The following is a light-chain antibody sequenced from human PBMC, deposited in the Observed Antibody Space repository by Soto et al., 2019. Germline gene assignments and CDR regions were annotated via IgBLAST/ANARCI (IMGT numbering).Light chain of an antibody. Sequence: QSALTQPPSASGSPGQSVTISCTGTSSDVGGYNYVSWYQQHPGKAPKLMIYEVSKRPSGVPDRLSGSKSGNTASLTVSGLQAEDEADHYCSSYAGSNNFVVFGGGTKLTV. V-gene: IGLV2-8*01. CDR2: EVS. CDR1: SSDVGGYNY. J-gene: IGLJ2*01. CDR3: SSYAGSNNFVV.